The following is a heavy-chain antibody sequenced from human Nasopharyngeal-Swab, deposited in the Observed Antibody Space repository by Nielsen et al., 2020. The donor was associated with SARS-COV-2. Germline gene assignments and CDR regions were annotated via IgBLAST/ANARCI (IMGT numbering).Heavy chain of an antibody. V-gene: IGHV4-31*03. D-gene: IGHD3-22*01. Sequence: SETLSLTCTVSGSSISSGGYYWSWIRQHPGKGLEWIGYIYYSGSTYYNPSLKSRVTISVDTSKNQFSLKLSSVTAADTAVYYCARAPIVVVITHFDYWGQGTLVTVSS. J-gene: IGHJ4*02. CDR1: GSSISSGGYY. CDR3: ARAPIVVVITHFDY. CDR2: IYYSGST.